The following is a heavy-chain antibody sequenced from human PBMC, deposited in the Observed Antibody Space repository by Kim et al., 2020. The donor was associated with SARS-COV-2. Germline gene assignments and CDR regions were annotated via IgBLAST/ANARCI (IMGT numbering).Heavy chain of an antibody. Sequence: SETLSLTCTVSGGSISSYYWSWIRQPPGKGLEWIGYINYSGSTNYNPSLKSRVTMSVDTSENQFSLKLSSVTAADTAVYSCARLVGVANFDYWGQGTLVTVSS. CDR3: ARLVGVANFDY. J-gene: IGHJ4*02. CDR2: INYSGST. CDR1: GGSISSYY. D-gene: IGHD2-21*01. V-gene: IGHV4-59*08.